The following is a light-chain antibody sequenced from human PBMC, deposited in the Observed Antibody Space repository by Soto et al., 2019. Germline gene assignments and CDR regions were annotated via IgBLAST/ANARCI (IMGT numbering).Light chain of an antibody. CDR2: DAS. CDR3: QQRSNWPPLFA. Sequence: EIVLTQSPATLSLSPGERATLSCRASQSVSSYLAWYQQKPGQAPRLLIYDASNRATGIPARFSGSGSGTDFTLTTSSLEPEDFAVYYCQQRSNWPPLFAVGPLTKVDIK. J-gene: IGKJ3*01. V-gene: IGKV3-11*01. CDR1: QSVSSY.